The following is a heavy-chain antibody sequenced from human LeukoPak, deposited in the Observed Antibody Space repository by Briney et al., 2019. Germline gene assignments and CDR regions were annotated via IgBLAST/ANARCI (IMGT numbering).Heavy chain of an antibody. CDR2: IYYSGST. CDR3: ARRPIVVVITLFDAFDI. D-gene: IGHD3-22*01. Sequence: PSETLSLTCTVSGGSISSSSYYWGWIRQPPGKGLEWIGSIYYSGSTYYNPSLKSRVTISVDTSENQFSLKLSSVTAADTAVYYCARRPIVVVITLFDAFDIWGQGTMVTVSS. V-gene: IGHV4-39*01. CDR1: GGSISSSSYY. J-gene: IGHJ3*02.